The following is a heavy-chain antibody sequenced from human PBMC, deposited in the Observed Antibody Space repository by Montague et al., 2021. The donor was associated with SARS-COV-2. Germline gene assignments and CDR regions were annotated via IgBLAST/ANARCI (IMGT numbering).Heavy chain of an antibody. V-gene: IGHV4-4*02. CDR1: GGSISSSHW. D-gene: IGHD3-22*01. CDR2: IYDSETI. J-gene: IGHJ4*02. Sequence: SETLSLTCAVSGGSISSSHWFTWVRQPPRNALVWIGDIYDSETINYNPSLKRRRTISVDRTKNQFSLKWSSVTAADTAVYYCARGPDSSGYYNDFDYWGQGTLVTVSS. CDR3: ARGPDSSGYYNDFDY.